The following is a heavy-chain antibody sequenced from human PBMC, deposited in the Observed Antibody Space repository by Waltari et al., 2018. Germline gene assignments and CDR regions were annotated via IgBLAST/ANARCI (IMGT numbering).Heavy chain of an antibody. D-gene: IGHD3-22*01. V-gene: IGHV3-23*01. J-gene: IGHJ4*02. CDR1: GLTFSSFA. Sequence: EVQLLESGGGLVQPGGSLKLSCAALGLTFSSFAMSWVRQAPGKGLEWVSAISGSGGSTYYADSVKGRFTISRDNSKNTLYLQMNSLRAEDTAVYYCAKFPVYYYDSSGYLDYWGQGTLVTVSS. CDR2: ISGSGGST. CDR3: AKFPVYYYDSSGYLDY.